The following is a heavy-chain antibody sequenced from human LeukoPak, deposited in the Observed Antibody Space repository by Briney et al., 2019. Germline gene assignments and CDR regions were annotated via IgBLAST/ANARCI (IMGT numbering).Heavy chain of an antibody. J-gene: IGHJ4*02. V-gene: IGHV1-2*04. D-gene: IGHD2-2*01. CDR3: ARSDRLPAPFDY. CDR2: INPNSGGT. CDR1: GYTFTGYY. Sequence: ASVKVSCKASGYTFTGYYMHWVRQAPGQGLEWMGWINPNSGGTNYAQKFQGWVTMTRDTSISTAYMELSRLRSDDTAMYYCARSDRLPAPFDYWGQGTLVTVSS.